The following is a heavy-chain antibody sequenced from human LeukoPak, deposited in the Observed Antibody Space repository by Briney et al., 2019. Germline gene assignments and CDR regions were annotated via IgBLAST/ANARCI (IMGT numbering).Heavy chain of an antibody. Sequence: PGGSLRLSCAASGFTFSNYWMSWVRQAPGKGLEWVANIKQDGSEKYYVDSVKGRFTISRDNAKNSLSLQMNSLRAEDTAIYYCARDFYSDWFSQFDYWGQGILVTVSS. CDR2: IKQDGSEK. J-gene: IGHJ4*02. CDR1: GFTFSNYW. V-gene: IGHV3-7*01. D-gene: IGHD3-9*01. CDR3: ARDFYSDWFSQFDY.